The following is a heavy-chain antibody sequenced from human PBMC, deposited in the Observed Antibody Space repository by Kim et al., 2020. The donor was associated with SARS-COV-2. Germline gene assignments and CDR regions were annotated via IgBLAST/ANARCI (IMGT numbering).Heavy chain of an antibody. D-gene: IGHD1-26*01. CDR1: GFTFTSSA. CDR2: IVVGSGNT. CDR3: AADPYKVGATAD. V-gene: IGHV1-58*01. Sequence: SVKVSCKASGFTFTSSAVQWVRQARGQRLEWIGWIVVGSGNTNYAQKFQERVTITRDMSTSTAYMELSSLSSEDTAVYYCAADPYKVGATADWGQGTLVTVSS. J-gene: IGHJ4*02.